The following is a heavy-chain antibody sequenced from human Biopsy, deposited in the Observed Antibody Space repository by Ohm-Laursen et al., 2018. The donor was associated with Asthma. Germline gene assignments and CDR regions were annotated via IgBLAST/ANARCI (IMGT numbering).Heavy chain of an antibody. Sequence: SQTLSLTCSLSSGSGGYMRSGNYYWTWIRQHPGKGLEWIGFIYYSGSTYYNPSLKSRVSISIDTSKNQFSLKLSSVTAADTAVYYCARDGSSVAGTPYGMDVWGQGTTVTVSS. J-gene: IGHJ6*02. D-gene: IGHD6-19*01. CDR2: IYYSGST. CDR1: SGSGGYMRSGNYY. CDR3: ARDGSSVAGTPYGMDV. V-gene: IGHV4-31*02.